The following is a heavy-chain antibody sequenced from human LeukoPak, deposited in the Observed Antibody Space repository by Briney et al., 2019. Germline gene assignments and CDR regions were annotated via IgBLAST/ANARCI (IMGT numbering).Heavy chain of an antibody. CDR2: IYSGGTT. Sequence: GGSLRLSCAASGFTVSSNSMTWVRQAPGKGLEWVSVIYSGGTTYYADSVKGRFTISRDNSKNTLYLQMNSLRAEDTAVYYCAKKMDDTAMVTDAFDIWGQGTMVTVSS. CDR1: GFTVSSNS. CDR3: AKKMDDTAMVTDAFDI. J-gene: IGHJ3*02. D-gene: IGHD5-18*01. V-gene: IGHV3-53*05.